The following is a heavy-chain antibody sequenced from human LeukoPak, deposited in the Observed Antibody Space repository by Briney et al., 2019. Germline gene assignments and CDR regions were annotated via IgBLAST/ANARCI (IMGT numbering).Heavy chain of an antibody. CDR2: IWPNGATT. J-gene: IGHJ4*02. CDR3: AKDQRPDTGYDIDS. Sequence: GGSLRLSCAASGFTFSGYSINWVRQAPRKGPEWVSVIWPNGATTFYADSVKGRFTISRDNAQNTVYLQMSSLRAEDTAIYYCAKDQRPDTGYDIDSWGQGTLVTVSS. CDR1: GFTFSGYS. D-gene: IGHD5-12*01. V-gene: IGHV3-23*01.